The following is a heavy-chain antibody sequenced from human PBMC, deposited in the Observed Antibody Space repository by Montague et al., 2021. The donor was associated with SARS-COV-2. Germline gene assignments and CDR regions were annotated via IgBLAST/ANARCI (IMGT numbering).Heavy chain of an antibody. CDR1: GGSFSGYY. D-gene: IGHD3-22*01. J-gene: IGHJ3*02. CDR3: ARVPDYYDSSGYYFDAFDI. CDR2: INHSGST. Sequence: SETLSLTCAVYGGSFSGYYWSWIHQPPGKGLEWIGEINHSGSTNYNPSLKSRVTISVDTSKNQFSLKLSSVTAADTAVYYCARVPDYYDSSGYYFDAFDIWGQGTMVTVSS. V-gene: IGHV4-34*01.